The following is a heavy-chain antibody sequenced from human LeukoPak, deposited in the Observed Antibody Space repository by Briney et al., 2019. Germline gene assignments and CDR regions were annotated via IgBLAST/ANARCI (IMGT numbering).Heavy chain of an antibody. CDR1: GGSFSDSY. D-gene: IGHD2-2*01. V-gene: IGHV4-34*01. Sequence: PSETLSLTCAVYGGSFSDSYWSWIRQTPGKGLEWIGEIKHGKSTNYNPSLQSRVTMSIDTSRNQFSLRLTSVTAADTAIYYCARAPAVVVPAARSGTWFGSYFDYWGQGSLVTVSS. CDR3: ARAPAVVVPAARSGTWFGSYFDY. J-gene: IGHJ4*02. CDR2: IKHGKST.